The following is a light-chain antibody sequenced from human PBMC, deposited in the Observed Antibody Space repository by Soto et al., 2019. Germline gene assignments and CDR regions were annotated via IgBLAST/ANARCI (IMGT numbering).Light chain of an antibody. J-gene: IGKJ5*01. CDR1: QSVSSN. CDR3: QQYKSWPPIT. CDR2: GAS. V-gene: IGKV3-15*01. Sequence: EIVMTQSPATLSVSPGERATLSCRASQSVSSNFAWYQQKPGQAPRLLIYGASTRATGIPARFSGSGSGTEFTLSISSLQSEDFAVYYCQQYKSWPPITFGQGTRLEIK.